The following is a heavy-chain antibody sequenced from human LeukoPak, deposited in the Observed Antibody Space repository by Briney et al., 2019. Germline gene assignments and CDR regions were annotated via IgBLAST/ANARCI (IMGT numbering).Heavy chain of an antibody. CDR3: SRESGPFCPFGY. J-gene: IGHJ4*02. V-gene: IGHV4-4*02. Sequence: PSGTLSLTCGVSGGSISGTNWWSWVRQPPGQGLEGIGESSLAGQTNYNPSLNGRVTMSLDKSSNQLSLHLTSVTAADTATYYCSRESGPFCPFGYWGQGTLVIVSS. CDR2: SSLAGQT. CDR1: GGSISGTNW. D-gene: IGHD1-26*01.